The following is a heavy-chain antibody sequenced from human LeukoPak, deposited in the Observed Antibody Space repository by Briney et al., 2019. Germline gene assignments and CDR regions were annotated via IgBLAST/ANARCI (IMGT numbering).Heavy chain of an antibody. J-gene: IGHJ2*01. CDR3: ARDRRIAVAGIRYFDL. Sequence: ASVKVSCKASGGTFSSYAISWVRQAPGQGLEWMGWINPNSGGTNYAQKLQGRVTMTTDTSTSTAYMELRSLRSDDTAVYYCARDRRIAVAGIRYFDLWGRGTLVTVSS. CDR2: INPNSGGT. V-gene: IGHV1-18*01. CDR1: GGTFSSYA. D-gene: IGHD6-19*01.